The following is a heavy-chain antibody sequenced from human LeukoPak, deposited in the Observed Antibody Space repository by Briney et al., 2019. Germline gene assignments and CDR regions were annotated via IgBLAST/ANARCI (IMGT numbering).Heavy chain of an antibody. CDR1: GGSFSGYY. V-gene: IGHV4-34*01. CDR3: ARCGYSYGFPDY. CDR2: INHSGST. D-gene: IGHD5-18*01. J-gene: IGHJ4*02. Sequence: SETLSLTCAVYGGSFSGYYWSWIRQPPGKGLEWIGEINHSGSTNYNPSLKSRVTISVDTSKNQFSLKLSSVTAADTAVYYCARCGYSYGFPDYWGQGTLVTVSS.